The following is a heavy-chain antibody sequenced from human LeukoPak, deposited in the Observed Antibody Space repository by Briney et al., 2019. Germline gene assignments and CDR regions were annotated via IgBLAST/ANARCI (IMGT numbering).Heavy chain of an antibody. V-gene: IGHV3-21*01. J-gene: IGHJ5*02. D-gene: IGHD4-17*01. CDR1: GFTFSSYS. CDR2: ISSSSSYI. CDR3: ARDRTVPTLWFDP. Sequence: GGSLSLSCAASGFTFSSYSMNWVRQAPGKGLEWVSSISSSSSYIYYADSVKGRFTISRDNAKNSLYLQMNSLRAEDTAVYYCARDRTVPTLWFDPWGQGTLVTVSS.